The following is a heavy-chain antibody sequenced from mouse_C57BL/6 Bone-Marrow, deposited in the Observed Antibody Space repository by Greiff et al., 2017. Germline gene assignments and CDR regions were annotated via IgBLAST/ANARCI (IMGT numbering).Heavy chain of an antibody. J-gene: IGHJ4*01. D-gene: IGHD3-2*02. CDR1: GYTFTSYG. Sequence: VKLMESGAELARPGASVKLSCKASGYTFTSYGISWVKQRTGQGLEWIGEIYPRSGNTYYNEKFKGKATMTADKSTSTEYMELRRLTSEDSAVYFCARGALRTAQATEAMDYWGQGTSVTVSS. CDR2: IYPRSGNT. CDR3: ARGALRTAQATEAMDY. V-gene: IGHV1-81*01.